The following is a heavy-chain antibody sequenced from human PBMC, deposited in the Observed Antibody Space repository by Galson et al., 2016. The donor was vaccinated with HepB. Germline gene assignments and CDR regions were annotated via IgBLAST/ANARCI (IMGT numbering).Heavy chain of an antibody. J-gene: IGHJ4*02. CDR2: ISANSGNT. D-gene: IGHD4-11*01. V-gene: IGHV1-18*04. CDR1: GYRFFTYG. Sequence: SAKVSCKASGYRFFTYGISWVRQAPGQGLEWLGWISANSGNTIYAQKFQDRVTMTRDTSASTVYMDLSSLRSDDTAVYYCAGEAQFRFDYWGQGALVTVSS. CDR3: AGEAQFRFDY.